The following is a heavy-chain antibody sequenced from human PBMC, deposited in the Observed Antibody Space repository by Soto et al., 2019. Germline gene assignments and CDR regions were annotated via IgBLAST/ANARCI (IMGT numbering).Heavy chain of an antibody. D-gene: IGHD2-8*01. CDR3: TRDLSSDARSDY. J-gene: IGHJ4*02. CDR1: GFTFGDYA. V-gene: IGHV3-49*04. CDR2: ISSKAYGGTT. Sequence: GGSLRLSCTASGFTFGDYAMSWVRQAPGKGLEWVGFISSKAYGGTTEYAASVKGRLTISRDDSKSIAYLQMNSLNTEDTAVYYCTRDLSSDARSDYWGQGTLVTVSS.